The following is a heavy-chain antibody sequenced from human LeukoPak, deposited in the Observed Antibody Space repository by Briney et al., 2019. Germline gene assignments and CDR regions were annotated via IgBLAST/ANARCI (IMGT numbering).Heavy chain of an antibody. CDR1: GYTFTSYA. V-gene: IGHV7-4-1*02. D-gene: IGHD2-15*01. CDR3: ARDKEGGLLLGPGAFDI. CDR2: INTNAGNP. Sequence: ASVNVSCKASGYTFTSYAMNWVRHATGQGLEWMGWINTNAGNPTYAQGFPGRFVFALDTSVSTAYLQISSLKAEDTAVYYCARDKEGGLLLGPGAFDIWGQGTMVTVSS. J-gene: IGHJ3*02.